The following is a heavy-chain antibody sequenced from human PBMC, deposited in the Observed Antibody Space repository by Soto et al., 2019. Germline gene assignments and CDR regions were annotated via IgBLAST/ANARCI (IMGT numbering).Heavy chain of an antibody. Sequence: GASVKVSCKASGYSFTSNYIHWVRQAPGQGLEWMGWISAYNGNANYAQNFQGRVTMTTDTSTSTAYMELTSLRSEDTAVYYCARGITSGYDFYYFDYWGQGTLVTVSS. CDR3: ARGITSGYDFYYFDY. CDR2: ISAYNGNA. D-gene: IGHD5-12*01. J-gene: IGHJ4*02. CDR1: GYSFTSNY. V-gene: IGHV1-18*04.